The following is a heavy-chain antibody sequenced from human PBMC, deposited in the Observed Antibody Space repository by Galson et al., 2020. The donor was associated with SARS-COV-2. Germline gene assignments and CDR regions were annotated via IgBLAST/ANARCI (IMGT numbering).Heavy chain of an antibody. J-gene: IGHJ6*02. CDR3: ARLRYYDVLAGYIVDV. V-gene: IGHV1-2*02. D-gene: IGHD3-9*01. CDR2: INPKSGGT. Sequence: ASVQVSCKDSGYTFTDYYIHWVRQAPGQGLEWMGWINPKSGGTNYAQKFEGRVTMTRDTSITTAYMELSRLRADDTAVYYCARLRYYDVLAGYIVDVWGQGTMVTVSS. CDR1: GYTFTDYY.